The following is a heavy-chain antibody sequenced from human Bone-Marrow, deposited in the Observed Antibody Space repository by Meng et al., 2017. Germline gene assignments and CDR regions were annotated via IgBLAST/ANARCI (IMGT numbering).Heavy chain of an antibody. J-gene: IGHJ5*02. D-gene: IGHD1-26*01. Sequence: GESLKISCAASGFTFSSYAMSWVRQAPGKGLEYVSAISSNGGSTYYANSVKGRFTISRDNSKNTLYLQMGSLRAEDMAVYYCARGGWELLRGWFDPWGQGTLVTVSS. CDR1: GFTFSSYA. V-gene: IGHV3-64*01. CDR3: ARGGWELLRGWFDP. CDR2: ISSNGGST.